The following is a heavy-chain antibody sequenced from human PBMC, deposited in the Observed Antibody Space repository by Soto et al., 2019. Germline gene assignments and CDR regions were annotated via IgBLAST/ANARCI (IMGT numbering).Heavy chain of an antibody. V-gene: IGHV3-30*19. CDR2: ISYDGSKV. CDR1: GLGFSGFG. D-gene: IGHD3-3*02. Sequence: QLVESGGGLVQPGTSLRLSCTASGLGFSGFGMHWVRQAPGKGLEWVGVISYDGSKVYYTKSVEGRFTISRDNAQSILYLPMNNLRAEDTASYYCASNTLTTGISSFTEWGQATAVTVSS. J-gene: IGHJ6*02. CDR3: ASNTLTTGISSFTE.